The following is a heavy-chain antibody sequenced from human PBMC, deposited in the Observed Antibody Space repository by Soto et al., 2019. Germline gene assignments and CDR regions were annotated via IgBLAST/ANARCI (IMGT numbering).Heavy chain of an antibody. CDR2: IYYSGST. Sequence: QVQLQESGPGLVKPSETLSLTCTVSGGSISSYYWSWIRQPPGKGLEWIGYIYYSGSTNYNPSLQSRVTISVDTSKNQFSLKLSSVTAADTAVYYCAREDDYMDVWGKGTTVTVS. V-gene: IGHV4-59*01. CDR1: GGSISSYY. CDR3: AREDDYMDV. J-gene: IGHJ6*03.